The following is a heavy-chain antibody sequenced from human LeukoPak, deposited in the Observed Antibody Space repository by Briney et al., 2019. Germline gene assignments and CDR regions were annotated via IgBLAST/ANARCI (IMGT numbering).Heavy chain of an antibody. CDR2: IWCGGSNK. CDR1: GFTFSSYG. D-gene: IGHD2-8*01. Sequence: GGSLRLSCAASGFTFSSYGMLWVRQAPGKGLEWVAVIWCGGSNKYYADSVKGRFTISRDNSKNTLYLQMNSLRAEDTAVYYSARARYCTNGVCYTYGLDVWGQGTTVTVSS. V-gene: IGHV3-33*01. CDR3: ARARYCTNGVCYTYGLDV. J-gene: IGHJ6*02.